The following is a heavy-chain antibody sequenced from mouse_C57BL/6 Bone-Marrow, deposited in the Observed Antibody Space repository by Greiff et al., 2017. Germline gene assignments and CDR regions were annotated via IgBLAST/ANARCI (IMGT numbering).Heavy chain of an antibody. J-gene: IGHJ2*01. CDR2: ISSGGSYI. CDR3: ARQDY. Sequence: EVKLVESGGDLVKPGGSLKLSCAASGFTFSSYGMSWVRQTPDKRLEWVATISSGGSYIYYPDSVKGRFTISRDNAKNTLYLQMSSLKSEDTAMYYCARQDYWGQGTTLTVSS. V-gene: IGHV5-6*01. CDR1: GFTFSSYG.